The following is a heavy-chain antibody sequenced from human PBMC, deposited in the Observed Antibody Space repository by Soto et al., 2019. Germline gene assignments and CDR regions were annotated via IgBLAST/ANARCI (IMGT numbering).Heavy chain of an antibody. V-gene: IGHV4-59*08. J-gene: IGHJ2*01. CDR2: IYYSGST. CDR3: ARFNWYFDL. CDR1: GGSISSYY. Sequence: QVQLQESGPGLVKPTETLSLTGTVSGGSISSYYWSWIRQPPGKGLEWIGYIYYSGSTNYNPSLKSRVTISVDTSKNQFSLKLISVTAADTAVYYCARFNWYFDLWGRGTLVTVSS.